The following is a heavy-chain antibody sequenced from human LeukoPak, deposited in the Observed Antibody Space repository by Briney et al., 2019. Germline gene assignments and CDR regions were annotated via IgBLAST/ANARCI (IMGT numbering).Heavy chain of an antibody. CDR2: IYYSGST. V-gene: IGHV4-61*01. CDR1: GGSVNSGSYY. J-gene: IGHJ3*02. D-gene: IGHD3-10*01. CDR3: ARAQLRFAVAFDI. Sequence: TSETLSLTCTVSGGSVNSGSYYWNWIRQPPGKGLEWIGYIYYSGSTNYNPSLKSRVTISVDTSKNQFSLKLSSVTAADTAVYYCARAQLRFAVAFDIWGQGTMVTVSS.